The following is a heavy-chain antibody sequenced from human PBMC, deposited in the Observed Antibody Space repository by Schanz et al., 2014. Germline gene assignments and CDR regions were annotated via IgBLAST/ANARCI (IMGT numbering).Heavy chain of an antibody. D-gene: IGHD2-21*01. J-gene: IGHJ4*02. CDR2: IYYDGGLR. Sequence: VQLVESGGGPVKPGGSLRLSCAASGFNFNKFNMNWVRQAPGKGLEWVAVIYYDGGLRFFADSVRGRVTISRDNSNNMVYLQMNSLRAEDTAIYYCTKWANEGGGGYCHFDLWGQGTLVTVSS. CDR3: TKWANEGGGGYCHFDL. CDR1: GFNFNKFN. V-gene: IGHV3-33*08.